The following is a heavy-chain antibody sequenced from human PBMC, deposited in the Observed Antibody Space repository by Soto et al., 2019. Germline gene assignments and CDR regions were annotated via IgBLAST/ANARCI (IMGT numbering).Heavy chain of an antibody. CDR2: ITNSGGST. D-gene: IGHD2-21*01. J-gene: IGHJ1*01. V-gene: IGHV3-23*01. Sequence: EVQLLESGGGLVQPGGSLRLSCAASGFTFRSYGMAWVRQAPGKGLEWVASITNSGGSTYYADSVKGRFSISRDKSQSTVYLEVSALGPEDTAVYYCAKCSASDCRREYFQFGDQGTQFTVSS. CDR1: GFTFRSYG. CDR3: AKCSASDCRREYFQF.